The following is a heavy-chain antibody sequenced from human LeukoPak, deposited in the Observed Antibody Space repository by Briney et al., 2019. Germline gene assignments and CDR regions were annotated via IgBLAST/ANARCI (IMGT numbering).Heavy chain of an antibody. CDR3: AKDWTTVVTPKGYYFDS. J-gene: IGHJ4*02. V-gene: IGHV3-23*01. CDR2: ISTTGGST. Sequence: PGGSLRLSCAASGFSFNNYAMSWVRQAPGKGLEWVSPISTTGGSTYYADSVMGRFTISRDNSKNTLSLQMDSLRVEDTAVYYCAKDWTTVVTPKGYYFDSWGQGTLVTVSS. CDR1: GFSFNNYA. D-gene: IGHD4-23*01.